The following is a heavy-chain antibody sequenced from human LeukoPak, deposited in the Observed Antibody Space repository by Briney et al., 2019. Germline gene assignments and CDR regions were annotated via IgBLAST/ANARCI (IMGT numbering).Heavy chain of an antibody. CDR1: GYTFTGYY. CDR2: IHPNYGGT. CDR3: AREIGPRQLHLWGSAFDY. Sequence: ASVKVSCKASGYTFTGYYIHWVRQAPGQGLEWMGWIHPNYGGTNSAQKFQGRVTMTRDTSTSTVYMELSSLRSEDTAVYYCAREIGPRQLHLWGSAFDYWGQGTLVTVSS. V-gene: IGHV1-2*02. J-gene: IGHJ4*02. D-gene: IGHD5-18*01.